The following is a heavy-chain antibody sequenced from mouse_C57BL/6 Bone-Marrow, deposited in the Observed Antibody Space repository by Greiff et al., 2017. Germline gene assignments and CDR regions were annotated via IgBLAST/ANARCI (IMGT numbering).Heavy chain of an antibody. CDR1: GYTFTSYW. Sequence: QVQLKQPGAELVKPGASVKLSCKASGYTFTSYWMHWVKQRPGQGLEWIGMIHPNSGSTNYNEKFKSKATLTVDKSSSTAYMQLSSLTSEDSAVXYCARKDYGSSHFAYWGQGTLVTVSA. CDR2: IHPNSGST. CDR3: ARKDYGSSHFAY. D-gene: IGHD1-1*01. V-gene: IGHV1-64*01. J-gene: IGHJ3*01.